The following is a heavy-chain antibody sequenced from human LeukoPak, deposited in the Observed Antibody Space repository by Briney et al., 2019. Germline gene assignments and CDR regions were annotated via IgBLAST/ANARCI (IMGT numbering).Heavy chain of an antibody. CDR2: ISGSGDST. CDR1: GFTFSNYA. CDR3: AKDWMDGGDCSSSGCTAQ. D-gene: IGHD2-21*02. V-gene: IGHV3-23*01. J-gene: IGHJ4*02. Sequence: AGGSLRLSCAASGFTFSNYAMTWVRQAPGKGLEWVSSISGSGDSTYYADSVKGRFTISRDNSKNTLYLQMSSLRAEDTAIFYCAKDWMDGGDCSSSGCTAQWGQGTLVTVSS.